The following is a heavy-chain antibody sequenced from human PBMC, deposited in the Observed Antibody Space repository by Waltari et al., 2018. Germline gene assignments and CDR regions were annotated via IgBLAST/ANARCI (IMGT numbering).Heavy chain of an antibody. CDR1: GGSISSYY. V-gene: IGHV4-59*01. J-gene: IGHJ4*02. D-gene: IGHD3-16*01. CDR2: IYYSGST. CDR3: ARECYDYVLDY. Sequence: QVQLQESGPGLVKPSETLSLTCTVSGGSISSYYWSWIRQPPGKGLEWIGYIYYSGSTNYNPSLKSRVTISVDTSKNQFSLKLSSVTAADTAVYYCARECYDYVLDYWGQGTLVTVAS.